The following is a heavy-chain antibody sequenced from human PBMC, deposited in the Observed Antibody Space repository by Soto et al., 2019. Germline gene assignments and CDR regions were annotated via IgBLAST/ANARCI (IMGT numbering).Heavy chain of an antibody. CDR2: IRPYNGDT. CDR1: GYPFTTFG. CDR3: ARKGVTSSWYGGGHDY. Sequence: QVQLVQSGAEVKKPGASVKVSCTASGYPFTTFGISWVRQAPGQGVEWMGWIRPYNGDTNSAQKFQGRVTMTTDTSTNTAYMELRTLISDDTAVYYCARKGVTSSWYGGGHDYWCQGTLVTVSS. J-gene: IGHJ4*02. D-gene: IGHD6-13*01. V-gene: IGHV1-18*04.